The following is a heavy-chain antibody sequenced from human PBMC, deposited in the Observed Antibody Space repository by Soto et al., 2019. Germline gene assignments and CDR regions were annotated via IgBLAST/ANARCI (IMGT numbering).Heavy chain of an antibody. CDR2: ISSSGSTI. D-gene: IGHD3-16*02. V-gene: IGHV3-11*01. Sequence: GGSLRLSCAASGFTFSDYYMSWIRQAPGKGLEWVSYISSSGSTIYYADSVKGRFTISRDNAKNSLYLQMNSLRAEDTAVYYCARDGVYDYIWGSYRYPDYWGQGTLVTVSS. CDR1: GFTFSDYY. CDR3: ARDGVYDYIWGSYRYPDY. J-gene: IGHJ4*02.